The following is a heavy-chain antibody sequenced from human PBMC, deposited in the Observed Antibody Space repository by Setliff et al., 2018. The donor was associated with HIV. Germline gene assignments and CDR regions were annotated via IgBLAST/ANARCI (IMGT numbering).Heavy chain of an antibody. Sequence: ASVKVSCKASGYTFTSYGISWVRQAPGQGLEWMGWISAYNGNTNYAQKLQGRVTMTTDTSTSTAYMELRSLRSDDTAVYYCARDQGAVLAAAGTGECGCDIRGRGRRVAVAS. J-gene: IGHJ3*02. V-gene: IGHV1-18*01. CDR1: GYTFTSYG. D-gene: IGHD6-13*01. CDR2: ISAYNGNT. CDR3: ARDQGAVLAAAGTGECGCDI.